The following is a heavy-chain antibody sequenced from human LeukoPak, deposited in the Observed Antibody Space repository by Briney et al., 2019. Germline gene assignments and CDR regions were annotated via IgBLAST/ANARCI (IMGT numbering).Heavy chain of an antibody. Sequence: SETLSLTCTVSGGSISSYYWSWIRQPPGKGLEWIGYIYYSGSTNYNPSLKSRVTISVATSKNQFSLQLSSVTAADTAVYYCARDRSNDRRGYRHGNYHGMDVRGDGATVTVS. J-gene: IGHJ6*02. V-gene: IGHV4-59*01. CDR1: GGSISSYY. D-gene: IGHD3-22*01. CDR3: ARDRSNDRRGYRHGNYHGMDV. CDR2: IYYSGST.